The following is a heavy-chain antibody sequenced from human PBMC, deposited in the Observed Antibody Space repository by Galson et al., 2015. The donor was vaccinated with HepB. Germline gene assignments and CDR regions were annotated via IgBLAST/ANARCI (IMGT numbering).Heavy chain of an antibody. CDR2: IWYDGSNK. CDR1: GFTFGSYG. D-gene: IGHD4-23*01. Sequence: SLRLSCAASGFTFGSYGMHWVRQAPGKGLEWVAVIWYDGSNKYYADSVKGRFTISRDNSKNTLYLQMNSLRADDTAVYYCARAVHKYGGNSGGDYWGQGTLVTVSS. J-gene: IGHJ4*02. CDR3: ARAVHKYGGNSGGDY. V-gene: IGHV3-33*01.